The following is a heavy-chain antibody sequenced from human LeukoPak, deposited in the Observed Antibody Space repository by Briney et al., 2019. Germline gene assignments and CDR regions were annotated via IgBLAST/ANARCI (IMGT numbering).Heavy chain of an antibody. CDR1: GFTFSSYA. Sequence: PGGSLRLSCAASGFTFSSYAMHWVRQAPGKGLEWVAVISYDGSNKYYADSVKGRFTISRDNSKNTLYLQMSSLRAEDTAVYYCARDRVVYYYYGMDVWGQGTTVTVSS. J-gene: IGHJ6*02. V-gene: IGHV3-30-3*01. CDR2: ISYDGSNK. D-gene: IGHD3-10*01. CDR3: ARDRVVYYYYGMDV.